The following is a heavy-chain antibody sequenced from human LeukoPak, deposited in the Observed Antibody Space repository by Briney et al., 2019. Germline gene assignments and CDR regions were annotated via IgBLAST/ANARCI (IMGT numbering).Heavy chain of an antibody. CDR3: ARGRHYYDSSGYYYNY. Sequence: SETLSLTCAVYGASFSAYYWSWIRQPPGKGLEWIGEINHSGSTNYSPSLKSRVTISVDTSKNQFSLKLSSVTAADTAMYYCARGRHYYDSSGYYYNYWGQGTLVTVSS. CDR1: GASFSAYY. J-gene: IGHJ4*02. D-gene: IGHD3-22*01. V-gene: IGHV4-34*01. CDR2: INHSGST.